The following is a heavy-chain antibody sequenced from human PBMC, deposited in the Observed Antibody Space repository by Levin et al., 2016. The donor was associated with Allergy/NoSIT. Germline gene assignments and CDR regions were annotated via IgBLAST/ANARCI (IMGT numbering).Heavy chain of an antibody. Sequence: WIRQPPGKGLEWVGYIKSEINGGTIDYAAPVKGRFTISRHDSGNTLYLHMNSLKTEDTAVYYCATTGLSGTRYWYYGMDVWGQGTTVTVSS. CDR2: IKSEINGGTI. D-gene: IGHD7-27*01. CDR3: ATTGLSGTRYWYYGMDV. V-gene: IGHV3-15*01. J-gene: IGHJ6*02.